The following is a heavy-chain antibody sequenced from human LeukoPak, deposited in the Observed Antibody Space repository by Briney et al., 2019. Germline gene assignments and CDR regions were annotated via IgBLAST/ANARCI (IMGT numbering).Heavy chain of an antibody. CDR3: AKHRSYYYSSESYIDY. D-gene: IGHD3-10*01. CDR1: GFTFSSYA. V-gene: IGHV3-23*01. Sequence: GGSLRLSCAASGFTFSSYAMSWVRQAPGKGLEWVSGISGSGGSTYYADSVKGRFTISRDNSKNTLYLQMNSLRAEDTAVYYCAKHRSYYYSSESYIDYWGQGTLVTVSS. J-gene: IGHJ4*02. CDR2: ISGSGGST.